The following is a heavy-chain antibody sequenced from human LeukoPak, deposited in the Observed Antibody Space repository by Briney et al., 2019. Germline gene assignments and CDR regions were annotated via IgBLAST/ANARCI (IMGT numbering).Heavy chain of an antibody. CDR3: ARSLGELLRGAFDI. CDR2: TYYRSKWSN. J-gene: IGHJ3*02. D-gene: IGHD1-7*01. CDR1: GDSVSSNSAA. Sequence: SQTLSLTCAISGDSVSSNSAAWNWIRQSPSRGLEWLGRTYYRSKWSNDYATSVKSRITIIPDTSKSQFSLQLNSVTPEDTAVYYCARSLGELLRGAFDIWGQGTTVTVSS. V-gene: IGHV6-1*01.